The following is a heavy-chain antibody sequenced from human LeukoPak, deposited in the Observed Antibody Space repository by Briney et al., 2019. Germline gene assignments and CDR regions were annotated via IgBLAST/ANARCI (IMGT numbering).Heavy chain of an antibody. Sequence: ASVKVSCKASGYTFTSYDINWVRQATGQGLEWMGWMNPNSGNTGYAQKFQGRVTITRNTSISTAYMELSSLRSGDTAVYYCARKFLGSRGYYFDYWGQGTLVTVSS. D-gene: IGHD3-10*01. CDR2: MNPNSGNT. J-gene: IGHJ4*02. CDR1: GYTFTSYD. V-gene: IGHV1-8*03. CDR3: ARKFLGSRGYYFDY.